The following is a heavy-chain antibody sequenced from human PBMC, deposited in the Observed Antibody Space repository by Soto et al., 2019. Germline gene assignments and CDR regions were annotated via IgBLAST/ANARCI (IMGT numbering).Heavy chain of an antibody. CDR3: ARGPRGLYHHDY. V-gene: IGHV3-74*01. Sequence: VPLVESGGGLVQPGGSLRLSCAASGFTFSGDWMHWVRQGAGKGLVWVSRINMDGSSTNYADSVKGRFTISRDNAENTLYLEMNSLRGDDTAVYYCARGPRGLYHHDYWGQGALVTDSS. J-gene: IGHJ4*02. CDR1: GFTFSGDW. CDR2: INMDGSST. D-gene: IGHD2-2*01.